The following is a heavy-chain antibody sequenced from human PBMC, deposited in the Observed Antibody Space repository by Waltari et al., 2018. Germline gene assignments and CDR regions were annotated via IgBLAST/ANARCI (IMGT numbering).Heavy chain of an antibody. J-gene: IGHJ4*02. D-gene: IGHD3-3*01. CDR1: GFTFSTYS. CDR2: ISSSSTYI. CDR3: AREWLLSGGYYFDY. Sequence: EVQLVESGGGLVKPGGSLRRSCAASGFTFSTYSLNWVRQAPGKGLEWVASISSSSTYIYYADSVKGRFTISRDNAKNSLYLQMNSLRADDTAVYYCAREWLLSGGYYFDYWGQGTLVTVSS. V-gene: IGHV3-21*01.